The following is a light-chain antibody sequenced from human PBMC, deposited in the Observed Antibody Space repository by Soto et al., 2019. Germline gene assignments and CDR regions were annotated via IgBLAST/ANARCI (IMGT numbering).Light chain of an antibody. Sequence: DIQLTQSPSSLSASVGDRVTITCRASQSISTYLNWYQQIPGKAPKLLIYAASTLQSGVPSRFSGGGSGTDCTLPISSLQSEDIASYFYQQGYSIPPSFRQRTKLEI. CDR2: AAS. J-gene: IGKJ2*01. CDR3: QQGYSIPPS. CDR1: QSISTY. V-gene: IGKV1-39*01.